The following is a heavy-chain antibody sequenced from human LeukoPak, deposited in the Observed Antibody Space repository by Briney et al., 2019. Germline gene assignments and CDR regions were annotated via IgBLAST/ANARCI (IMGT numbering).Heavy chain of an antibody. D-gene: IGHD3-10*01. V-gene: IGHV4-39*01. J-gene: IGHJ5*02. CDR1: GASISSIIYF. CDR3: APGDFSGFWFDP. Sequence: SETLSLTCTVSGASISSIIYFWDWLRQTPGKGLEWIGTIYYSGITYYNPSLKSRVTISVDTSKDQFSLNLASVTAADTAVYYCAPGDFSGFWFDPWGRGPLVTVSS. CDR2: IYYSGIT.